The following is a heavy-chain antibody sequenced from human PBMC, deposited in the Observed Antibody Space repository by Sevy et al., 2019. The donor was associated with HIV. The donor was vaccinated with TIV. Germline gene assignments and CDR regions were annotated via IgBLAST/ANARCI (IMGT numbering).Heavy chain of an antibody. CDR1: GFTFNFFS. Sequence: GGSLRLSCAASGFTFNFFSMHWVRQAPGKGLEWVATISFDGSNEHYADSVKVRFTISRDNSKNSLFLQMNSLRADDSAVDYCALERLSSAVAEYFHNWGQGTLVTVSS. CDR2: ISFDGSNE. V-gene: IGHV3-30-3*01. CDR3: ALERLSSAVAEYFHN. D-gene: IGHD1-1*01. J-gene: IGHJ1*01.